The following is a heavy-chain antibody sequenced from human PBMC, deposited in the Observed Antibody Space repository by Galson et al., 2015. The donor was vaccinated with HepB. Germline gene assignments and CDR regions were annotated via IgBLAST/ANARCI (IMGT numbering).Heavy chain of an antibody. J-gene: IGHJ4*02. CDR1: GYTFSDHY. V-gene: IGHV1-2*02. CDR3: ARDDGYNSGWGY. CDR2: ITPKRGDT. D-gene: IGHD6-19*01. Sequence: SVKVSCKASGYTFSDHYIQWVRQAPGQGLEWMGWITPKRGDTNYAQTFKGRVTVTRDTSTSTAYLEVSGLRSDDTAMYYCARDDGYNSGWGYWGQGTLVTVSS.